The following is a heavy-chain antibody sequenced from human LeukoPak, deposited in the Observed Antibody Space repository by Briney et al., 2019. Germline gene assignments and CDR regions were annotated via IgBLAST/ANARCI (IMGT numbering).Heavy chain of an antibody. Sequence: PSETLSLTCTVSGGSISSYYWSWIRQPPGKGLEWIGYIYYSGSTNYNPSLKSRVTISVDTSKNQFSLKLSSVTAADTAVYYCARVVRGHCLDYWGQGTLVTVSS. J-gene: IGHJ4*02. V-gene: IGHV4-59*12. CDR3: ARVVRGHCLDY. CDR2: IYYSGST. D-gene: IGHD3-10*02. CDR1: GGSISSYY.